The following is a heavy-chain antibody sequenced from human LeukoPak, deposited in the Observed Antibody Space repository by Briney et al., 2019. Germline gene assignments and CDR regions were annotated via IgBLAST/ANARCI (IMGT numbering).Heavy chain of an antibody. CDR1: GGTFSSYA. D-gene: IGHD3-3*01. J-gene: IGHJ3*02. Sequence: ASVKVSCKASGGTFSSYAISWVRQAPGQGLKWMGGIIPIFGTANYAQKFQGRVTNTTDESTSTAYMELSSLRSEDTAVYYCARGVVLRFLEWLSHDAFDIWGQGTMVTVSS. CDR2: IIPIFGTA. CDR3: ARGVVLRFLEWLSHDAFDI. V-gene: IGHV1-69*05.